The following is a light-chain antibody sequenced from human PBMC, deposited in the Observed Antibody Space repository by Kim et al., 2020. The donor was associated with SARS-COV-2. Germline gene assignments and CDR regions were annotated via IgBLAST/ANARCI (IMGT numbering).Light chain of an antibody. J-gene: IGKJ4*01. CDR1: QSISTY. Sequence: DIQMTQSQSSLSASIGDRVTIACRASQSISTYLNWYQQKPGKAPKLLIYAASSLQNGVPSRFSGSGSGKDFTLTISSLQPEDFATYYCQQTHTAPLLTFGGGTKVDIK. CDR3: QQTHTAPLLT. CDR2: AAS. V-gene: IGKV1-39*01.